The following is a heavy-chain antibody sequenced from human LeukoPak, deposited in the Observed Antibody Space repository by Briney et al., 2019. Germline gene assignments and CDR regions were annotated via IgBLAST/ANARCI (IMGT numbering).Heavy chain of an antibody. CDR1: AFIFSGHW. Sequence: GGSLRLSCEGSAFIFSGHWMNWVRQTPGKGLEWVDSIKEDGSERQYVDSVKGRFSISRDNTKGSLFLQLNSLRAEDTAVYYCARGWLAETTVVTPYNYWGQGTLVTVSS. J-gene: IGHJ4*02. D-gene: IGHD4-23*01. CDR2: IKEDGSER. CDR3: ARGWLAETTVVTPYNY. V-gene: IGHV3-7*03.